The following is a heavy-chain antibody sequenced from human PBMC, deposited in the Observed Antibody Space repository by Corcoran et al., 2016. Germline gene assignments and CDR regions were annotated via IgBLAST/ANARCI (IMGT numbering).Heavy chain of an antibody. J-gene: IGHJ5*02. CDR2: VYYSGTA. D-gene: IGHD2-15*01. V-gene: IGHV4-39*01. CDR1: GASFRSGLYY. CDR3: ARSSYSYDSWFDP. Sequence: QLRLHESGPGLLKPSETLSLTCTVSGASFRSGLYYWAWIRQPPGKGLEWIGSVYYSGTAYYNPSLRGRVTVSVDTSNNQFSLTLNSVTAADTAVFYCARSSYSYDSWFDPWGQGTLVTVSS.